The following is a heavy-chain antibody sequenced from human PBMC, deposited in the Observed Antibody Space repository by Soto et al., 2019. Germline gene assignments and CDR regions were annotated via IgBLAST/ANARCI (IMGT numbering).Heavy chain of an antibody. CDR3: EKGQWLLLQWNVAFYM. D-gene: IGHD3-22*01. V-gene: IGHV3-23*01. CDR1: GSGFSNFA. Sequence: EVQLLESGGGLAQPGGSLRLSCVDSGSGFSNFAMSWVRQAPGKGLEWVSGISGSGGSTYYADSVKGRFTISRDNSNNTLYLQMNSLRAEDTDLYYCEKGQWLLLQWNVAFYMWGQGTMVTVSS. CDR2: ISGSGGST. J-gene: IGHJ3*02.